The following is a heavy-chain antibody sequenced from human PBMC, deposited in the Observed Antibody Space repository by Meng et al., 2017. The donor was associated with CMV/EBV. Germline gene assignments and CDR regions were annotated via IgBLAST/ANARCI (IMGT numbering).Heavy chain of an antibody. CDR1: GFTFSSYA. J-gene: IGHJ6*02. CDR3: AKDSGGEGDMDV. V-gene: IGHV3-23*01. D-gene: IGHD3-10*01. CDR2: ISGSGGST. Sequence: GESLKISCAASGFTFSSYAMSWVRQAPGKGLEWVSAISGSGGSTYYADSVKGRFTISRDNSKNTLYLQMNSLRAEDTAVYYCAKDSGGEGDMDVWGQGTTVTVSS.